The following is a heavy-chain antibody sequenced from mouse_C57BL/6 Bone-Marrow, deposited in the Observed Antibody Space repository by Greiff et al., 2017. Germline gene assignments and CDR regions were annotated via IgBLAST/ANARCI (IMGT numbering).Heavy chain of an antibody. CDR3: ARGIRDGYYVSLAY. D-gene: IGHD2-3*01. CDR1: GYTFTSYW. V-gene: IGHV1-69*01. Sequence: QVQLQQPGAELVMPGASVKLSCKASGYTFTSYWMHWVKQRPGQGLEWIGEIDPSDSYTNYNQKFKGKSTLTVDKSSSTAYMQLSSLTSEDSAVYYGARGIRDGYYVSLAYWGQGTLVTVSA. J-gene: IGHJ3*01. CDR2: IDPSDSYT.